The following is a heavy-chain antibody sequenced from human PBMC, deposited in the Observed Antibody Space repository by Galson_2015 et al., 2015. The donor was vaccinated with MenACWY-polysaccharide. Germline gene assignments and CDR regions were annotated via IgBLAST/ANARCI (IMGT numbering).Heavy chain of an antibody. Sequence: SPRLSCAASGFSFSANGMSWVRQAPGRGLEWVSGSGSGGGLYYADTVKGRFTVSRANSKNTLYLQMNNLRAEDTAVYYCAKVGPRSSWTMGIDYWGQGTLVTVSS. CDR2: SGSGGGL. J-gene: IGHJ4*02. CDR3: AKVGPRSSWTMGIDY. CDR1: GFSFSANG. V-gene: IGHV3-23*01. D-gene: IGHD6-13*01.